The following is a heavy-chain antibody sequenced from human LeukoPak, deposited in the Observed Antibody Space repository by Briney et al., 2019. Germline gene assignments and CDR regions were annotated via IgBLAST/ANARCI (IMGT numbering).Heavy chain of an antibody. Sequence: PSETLSLTCTVSGGSISTYWTWIRQPPGKGLEWIGYIYHTGATSYNPSLKSRVIIPVDTSKKQFSLKLTSVTAADTAVYYCARYGGSGWVIDNWGQGTLVTVSS. CDR3: ARYGGSGWVIDN. CDR2: IYHTGAT. V-gene: IGHV4-59*08. CDR1: GGSISTY. D-gene: IGHD6-19*01. J-gene: IGHJ4*02.